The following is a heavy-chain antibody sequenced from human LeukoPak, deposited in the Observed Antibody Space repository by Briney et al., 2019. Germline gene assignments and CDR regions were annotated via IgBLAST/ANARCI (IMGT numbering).Heavy chain of an antibody. CDR1: RFTFSSYG. V-gene: IGHV3-30*02. CDR3: AKDIAAMAHDAFDI. J-gene: IGHJ3*02. D-gene: IGHD6-6*01. Sequence: GGSLRLSCAASRFTFSSYGMHWVRQAPGKGLEWVAFIRYDGSNKYYADSVKGRFTISRDNSKNTLYLQMNSLRAEDTAVYYCAKDIAAMAHDAFDIWGQGTMVTVSS. CDR2: IRYDGSNK.